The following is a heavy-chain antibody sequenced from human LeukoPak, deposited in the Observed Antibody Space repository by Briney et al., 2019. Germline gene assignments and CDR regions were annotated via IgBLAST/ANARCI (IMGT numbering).Heavy chain of an antibody. Sequence: PSETLSLTCAVYGGSFSGYYWSWIRQPPGKGLEWIGEINHSGSTNYNPSLKSRVTISVDTSKNQFSLKLSSVTAADTAVYYCARDLEDIVVVPAAPLLALRYFDLWGRGTLVTVSS. CDR1: GGSFSGYY. V-gene: IGHV4-34*01. D-gene: IGHD2-2*01. CDR2: INHSGST. J-gene: IGHJ2*01. CDR3: ARDLEDIVVVPAAPLLALRYFDL.